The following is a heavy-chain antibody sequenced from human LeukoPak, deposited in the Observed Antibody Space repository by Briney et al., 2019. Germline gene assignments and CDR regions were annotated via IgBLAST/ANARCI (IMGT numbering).Heavy chain of an antibody. Sequence: GGSLXXXXXXSGFXXXXXXXXXVXQXPGXXXGWVANIXQXGSEXXXXXSXKGRFTIXXXXXXXPLYLQMKXLRAEDTAVYYCARDSMDAFDIWGQGTMVTVSS. D-gene: IGHD2-2*01. V-gene: IGHV3-7*03. CDR1: GFXXXXXX. J-gene: IGHJ3*02. CDR2: IXQXGSEX. CDR3: ARDSMDAFDI.